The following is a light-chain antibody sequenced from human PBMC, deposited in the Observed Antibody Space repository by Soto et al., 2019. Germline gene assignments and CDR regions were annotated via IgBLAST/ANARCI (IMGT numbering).Light chain of an antibody. CDR2: GAS. CDR1: QTVTNNF. Sequence: EIVLTQSPGTLSLSPGQRATLSCRASQTVTNNFLAWHQQKPGQTPRLLTYGASSRATGTPDRFSGSGSGTDFTLTISRLEPEDFAVYYCQQHGGSPITFGQGTRLEIK. J-gene: IGKJ5*01. CDR3: QQHGGSPIT. V-gene: IGKV3-20*01.